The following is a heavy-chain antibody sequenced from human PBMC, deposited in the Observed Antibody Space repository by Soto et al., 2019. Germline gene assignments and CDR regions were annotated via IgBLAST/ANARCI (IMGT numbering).Heavy chain of an antibody. CDR1: GYTFTSYG. D-gene: IGHD3-22*01. CDR2: ISAYNGNT. Sequence: ASVKVSCKASGYTFTSYGISWVRHAPGQGLEWMGWISAYNGNTNYAQKLQGRVTMTTDTSTSTAYMELRSLRSDDTAVYYCARGLLFPYYYDSSGYYYGPHYGMDVWGQGTTVTVSS. V-gene: IGHV1-18*01. CDR3: ARGLLFPYYYDSSGYYYGPHYGMDV. J-gene: IGHJ6*02.